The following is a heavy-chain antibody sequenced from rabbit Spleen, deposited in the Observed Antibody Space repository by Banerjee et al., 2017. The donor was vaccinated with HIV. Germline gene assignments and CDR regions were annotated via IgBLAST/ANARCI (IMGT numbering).Heavy chain of an antibody. CDR1: GFSFSSRFY. J-gene: IGHJ6*01. D-gene: IGHD8-1*01. CDR2: IDAGSSGST. V-gene: IGHV1S40*01. Sequence: QSLEESGGDLVKPGASLTLTCTASGFSFSSRFYMCWVRQAPGKGLEWIAYIDAGSSGSTGYASWAKGRFTISKTSSTTVTLQMTSLTVADTATYFCARDTGSSFSSYGMDLWGQGTLVTVS. CDR3: ARDTGSSFSSYGMDL.